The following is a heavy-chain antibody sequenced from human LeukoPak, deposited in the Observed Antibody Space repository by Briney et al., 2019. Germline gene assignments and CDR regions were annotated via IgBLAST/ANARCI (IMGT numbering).Heavy chain of an antibody. CDR3: ARSGRAESFLEY. J-gene: IGHJ4*02. CDR1: GFTFSTYA. V-gene: IGHV3-30*02. D-gene: IGHD3-16*02. CDR2: IRSDGSNK. Sequence: PGGSLRLSCAAPGFTFSTYAMHWVRQAPGKGLEWVTIIRSDGSNKYYTDSVKGRFTISRDNSKNTLYLQMNSLSAEDTAIYYCARSGRAESFLEYWGQGTLVTVSS.